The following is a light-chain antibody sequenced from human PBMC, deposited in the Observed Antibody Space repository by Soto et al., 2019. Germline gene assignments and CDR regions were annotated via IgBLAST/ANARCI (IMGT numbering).Light chain of an antibody. CDR3: QQYSTLPHT. CDR2: GVS. Sequence: EIVLTQSPGTLSLSPGESATLSCRASQSVSSNFLAWYQQKPGQAPRLLIYGVSSRASGIPDRFFGSGSGTDFTLSISRLEPEDFVVYYCQQYSTLPHTFGQGTKLEV. CDR1: QSVSSNF. V-gene: IGKV3-20*01. J-gene: IGKJ2*01.